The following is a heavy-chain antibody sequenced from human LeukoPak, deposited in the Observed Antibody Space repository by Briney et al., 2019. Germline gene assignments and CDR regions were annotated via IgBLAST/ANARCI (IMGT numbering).Heavy chain of an antibody. V-gene: IGHV4-59*11. J-gene: IGHJ4*02. CDR1: GGSISSHY. CDR2: IYYSGST. CDR3: ARVSYDYVWGSYRQYYFDY. D-gene: IGHD3-16*02. Sequence: SETLSLTCTVSGGSISSHYWSWIRQPPGKGLEWIGYIYYSGSTNYNPSLKSRVTISVDTSKNQFSLKLSSVTAADTAVYYCARVSYDYVWGSYRQYYFDYWGQGTLVTVSS.